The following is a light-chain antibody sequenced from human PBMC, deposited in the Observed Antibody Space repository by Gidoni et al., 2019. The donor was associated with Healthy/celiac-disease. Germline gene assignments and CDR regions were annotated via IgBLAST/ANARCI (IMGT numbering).Light chain of an antibody. CDR3: NSRDSSGNHLDWV. CDR1: SLRSYY. Sequence: SSELTQDPAVSVALGQTVRIPCQGDSLRSYYASWYQQKPGQAPVLVIYGKNNRPSGIPDRFSGSSSGNTASLTITGAQAEDEADYYCNSRDSSGNHLDWVFGGGTKLTVL. CDR2: GKN. J-gene: IGLJ3*02. V-gene: IGLV3-19*01.